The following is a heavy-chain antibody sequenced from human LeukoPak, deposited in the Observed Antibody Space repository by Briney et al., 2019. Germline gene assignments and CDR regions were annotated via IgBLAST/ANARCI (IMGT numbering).Heavy chain of an antibody. CDR2: ISVSGDST. CDR1: GFTFSSYA. D-gene: IGHD3-16*02. Sequence: GGSLRLSCAASGFTFSSYAMSWVRRAPGKGLGWVSSISVSGDSTYYADSVRGRITISRDNSKNTLYLQMNSLRAEDTAVYYCAKARELSVDYWGQGTLVTVSS. CDR3: AKARELSVDY. V-gene: IGHV3-23*01. J-gene: IGHJ4*02.